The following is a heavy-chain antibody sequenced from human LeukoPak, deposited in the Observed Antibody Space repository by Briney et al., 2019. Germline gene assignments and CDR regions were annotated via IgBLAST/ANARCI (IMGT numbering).Heavy chain of an antibody. CDR1: GYRFSSYW. CDR2: IYPGDSDT. V-gene: IGHV5-51*01. J-gene: IGHJ6*02. Sequence: GESLKISRQGSGYRFSSYWIAWVRQMPGKGLGWMGIIYPGDSDTRYSPSFQGQVTISADKSITTAYLQWNSLRASDTAMYYCARLSSSWSYGMDVWGQGTTVTVSS. D-gene: IGHD6-13*01. CDR3: ARLSSSWSYGMDV.